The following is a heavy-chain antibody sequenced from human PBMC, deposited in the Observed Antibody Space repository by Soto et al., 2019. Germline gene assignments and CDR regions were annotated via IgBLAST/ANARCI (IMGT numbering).Heavy chain of an antibody. J-gene: IGHJ6*02. CDR1: GFTFSDYY. CDR2: ISSSGSTI. D-gene: IGHD3-10*01. CDR3: AREGEEDSRYYYGSNGMDV. Sequence: CLSLSCAAAGFTFSDYYMSLIGPAQEKGLEWVSYISSSGSTIYYADSVKGRFTISRDNAKNSLYLQMNSLRAEDTAVYYCAREGEEDSRYYYGSNGMDVWGQGTTVTVSS. V-gene: IGHV3-11*01.